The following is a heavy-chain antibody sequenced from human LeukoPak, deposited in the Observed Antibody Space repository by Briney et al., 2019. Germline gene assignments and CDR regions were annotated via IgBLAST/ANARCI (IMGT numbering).Heavy chain of an antibody. CDR1: GFTFSSYW. Sequence: PGGSLRLSCAASGFTFSSYWMNWVRQAPGKGLVWVSRIASDGSSTTYADSVKGRFSISRDNAKNTLYLQMNSLRVEDTAVYCCARGRPHGNDYWGQGTLVTVSS. CDR2: IASDGSST. V-gene: IGHV3-74*01. CDR3: ARGRPHGNDY. J-gene: IGHJ4*02. D-gene: IGHD4-23*01.